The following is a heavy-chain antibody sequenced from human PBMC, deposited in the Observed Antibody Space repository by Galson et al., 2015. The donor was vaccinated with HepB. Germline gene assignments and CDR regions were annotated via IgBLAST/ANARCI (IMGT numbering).Heavy chain of an antibody. CDR2: MNPNSGNT. D-gene: IGHD2-2*01. CDR1: GYTFTSYD. CDR3: ARGYCSSTSCYLVSLYYYYYMDV. V-gene: IGHV1-8*01. Sequence: SVKVSCKASGYTFTSYDINWVRQATGQELEWMGWMNPNSGNTGYAQKFQGRVTMTRNTSISTAYMELSSLRSEDTAVYYCARGYCSSTSCYLVSLYYYYYMDVWGKGTTVTVSS. J-gene: IGHJ6*03.